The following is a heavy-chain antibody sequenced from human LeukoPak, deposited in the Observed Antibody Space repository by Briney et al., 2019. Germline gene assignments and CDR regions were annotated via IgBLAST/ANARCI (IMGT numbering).Heavy chain of an antibody. CDR3: ARVMSATGYYYYYGMDV. D-gene: IGHD2-15*01. CDR1: GGSFSGYY. Sequence: PSETLSLTCAVYGGSFSGYYWSWIRQPPGKGLEWSGEINHSGSTNYNPSLKSRVTISVDTSKNQFSLKLSSVTAAATAVYYCARVMSATGYYYYYGMDVWGQGTTVTVSS. V-gene: IGHV4-34*01. J-gene: IGHJ6*02. CDR2: INHSGST.